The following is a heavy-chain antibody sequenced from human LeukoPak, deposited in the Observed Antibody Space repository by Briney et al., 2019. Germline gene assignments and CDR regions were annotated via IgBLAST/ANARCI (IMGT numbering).Heavy chain of an antibody. V-gene: IGHV4-34*01. CDR3: ARVGRYYGSGSYYNVRYYFDY. J-gene: IGHJ4*02. Sequence: SETLSLTCAVYGGSFSGYYWSWIRQPPGKGLEWIGEINHSGSTNYNPSLKSRVTISVDTSKNQFSLKLSSVTAADTAVYYRARVGRYYGSGSYYNVRYYFDYWGQGTLVTVSS. CDR1: GGSFSGYY. CDR2: INHSGST. D-gene: IGHD3-10*01.